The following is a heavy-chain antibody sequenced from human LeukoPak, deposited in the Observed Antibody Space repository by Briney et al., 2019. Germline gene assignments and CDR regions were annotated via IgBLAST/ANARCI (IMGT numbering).Heavy chain of an antibody. Sequence: GACLKLACATSGFTFSASAINWVRQASGKGLEWVGRIASKGKNYATEYAASVKGRFTISRDDSKNTAYLQMNSLKTEDTAVYYCSRSGGDGATGEWGQGTLVTVSS. J-gene: IGHJ4*02. D-gene: IGHD1-26*01. CDR1: GFTFSASA. CDR3: SRSGGDGATGE. V-gene: IGHV3-73*01. CDR2: IASKGKNYAT.